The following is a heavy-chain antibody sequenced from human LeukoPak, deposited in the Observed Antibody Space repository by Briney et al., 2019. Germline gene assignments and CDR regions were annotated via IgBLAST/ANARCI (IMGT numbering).Heavy chain of an antibody. CDR1: GGSFSSYH. CDR3: ARDGLYTNGYSYFDY. D-gene: IGHD2-8*01. V-gene: IGHV4-4*07. CDR2: AHSDGTT. J-gene: IGHJ4*02. Sequence: SETLSLTCTVSGGSFSSYHWSWIRQFVGKGLEWIGRAHSDGTTNYNPSLKGRVTMSIDTSKNQFSLKLNSVTAADTAVYYCARDGLYTNGYSYFDYWGQGTLVTVSS.